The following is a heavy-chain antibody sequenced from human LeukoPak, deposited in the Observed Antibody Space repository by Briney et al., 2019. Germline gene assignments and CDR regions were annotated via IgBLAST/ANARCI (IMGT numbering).Heavy chain of an antibody. D-gene: IGHD2-15*01. J-gene: IGHJ3*02. V-gene: IGHV1-2*02. CDR3: ARGPYCSGGSCYTNDAFDI. CDR1: GYTFISYY. CDR2: INPNSGGT. Sequence: ASVKVSCKASGYTFISYYMHWVRQAPGQGLEWMGWINPNSGGTNYAQKFQGRVTMTRDTSISTAYMELSRLRSDDTAVYYCARGPYCSGGSCYTNDAFDIWGQGTMVTVSS.